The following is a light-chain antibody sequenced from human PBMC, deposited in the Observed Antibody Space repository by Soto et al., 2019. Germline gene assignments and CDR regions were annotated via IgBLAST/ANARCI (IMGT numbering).Light chain of an antibody. CDR2: DNN. CDR1: SSNIGNNY. J-gene: IGLJ3*02. V-gene: IGLV1-51*01. Sequence: QSVLTQPPSASGTPGQSVTVSCSGSSSNIGNNYVSWYQQFPGTAPQLLIYDNNKRPSGIPDRFSGSKSGTSATLGITGLQTGDEADYYCGTWDSSLSAWVFGGGTKVTVL. CDR3: GTWDSSLSAWV.